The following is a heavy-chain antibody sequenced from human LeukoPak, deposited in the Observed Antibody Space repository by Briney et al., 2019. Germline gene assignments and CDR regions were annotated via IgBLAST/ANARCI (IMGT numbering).Heavy chain of an antibody. J-gene: IGHJ4*02. Sequence: PGASVKVSCKASGYTFTSYGIGWVRQAPGQGLEWMGWISAYNGNTNYAQKLQGRVTMTTDTSTSTAYMELRSLRSDDTAVYFCARGATYYYDSSGYYFDYWGQGTLVTVSS. V-gene: IGHV1-18*01. D-gene: IGHD3-22*01. CDR2: ISAYNGNT. CDR1: GYTFTSYG. CDR3: ARGATYYYDSSGYYFDY.